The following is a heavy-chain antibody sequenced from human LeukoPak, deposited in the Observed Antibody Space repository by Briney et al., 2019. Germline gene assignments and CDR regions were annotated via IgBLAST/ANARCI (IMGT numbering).Heavy chain of an antibody. J-gene: IGHJ4*02. CDR1: GFTFSSYA. CDR3: TTTALDSSGYYVDY. V-gene: IGHV3-15*01. D-gene: IGHD3-22*01. Sequence: GGSLRPSCAASGFTFSSYAMSWVRQAPGKGLEWVGRIKSKTDGGTTDYAAPVKGRFTISRDDSKNTLYLQMNSLKTEDTAVYYCTTTALDSSGYYVDYWGQGTLVTVSS. CDR2: IKSKTDGGTT.